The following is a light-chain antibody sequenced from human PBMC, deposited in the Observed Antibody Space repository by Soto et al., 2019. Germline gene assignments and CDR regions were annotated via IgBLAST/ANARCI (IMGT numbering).Light chain of an antibody. V-gene: IGKV3D-15*01. CDR2: GAS. J-gene: IGKJ4*01. CDR1: QSVSSN. CDR3: QQYNNWRRLT. Sequence: EIVMTQSPATLSVSPGERATLSCRASQSVSSNLAWYQQKPGQAPRLLIYGASTRATGIPVMFSGSGSGTEFTITIRGLQSEDFAVYYFQQYNNWRRLTLGGRTKGEIK.